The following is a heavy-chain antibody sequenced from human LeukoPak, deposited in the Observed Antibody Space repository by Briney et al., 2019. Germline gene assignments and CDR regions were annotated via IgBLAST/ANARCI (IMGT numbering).Heavy chain of an antibody. Sequence: SETLSLTCSVSGDSLSIFYWSWIRQAPGKGLEWIGRIYTSGSTNYNPSLKSRVTMSVDTSKNQFSLKLSSVTAADTAVYYCARGTGKDYYYMDVWGKGTTVTVSS. D-gene: IGHD3-10*01. CDR2: IYTSGST. V-gene: IGHV4-4*07. CDR1: GDSLSIFY. CDR3: ARGTGKDYYYMDV. J-gene: IGHJ6*03.